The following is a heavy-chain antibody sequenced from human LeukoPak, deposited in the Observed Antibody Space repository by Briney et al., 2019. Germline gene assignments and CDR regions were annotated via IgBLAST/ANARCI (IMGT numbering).Heavy chain of an antibody. D-gene: IGHD4/OR15-4a*01. V-gene: IGHV3-53*01. CDR2: NYSDNT. J-gene: IGHJ4*02. CDR3: ARRAGAYSHPYDY. CDR1: GFPLKSNS. Sequence: PGGSLSPSCHVSGFPLKSNSMSRVRQAPGQGLGGVSFNYSDNTHYSGSVKGRFTISRDNSKNTLYLQMNSLRAEDAAVYYCARRAGAYSHPYDYWGQGTLVTVSS.